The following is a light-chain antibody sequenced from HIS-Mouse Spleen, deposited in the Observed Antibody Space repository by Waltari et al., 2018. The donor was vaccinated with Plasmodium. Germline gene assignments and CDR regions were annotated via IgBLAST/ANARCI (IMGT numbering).Light chain of an antibody. CDR3: QQRSNWPRVLT. CDR1: QSVSSY. V-gene: IGKV3-11*01. J-gene: IGKJ4*01. Sequence: EIVLTQSPATLSLSPGERATLSCRASQSVSSYLAWYQQKPGQAPRLLIYDESNSATGIPARFSGSGSGTDFTLTISSLEPEDFAVYYCQQRSNWPRVLTFGGGTKVEIK. CDR2: DES.